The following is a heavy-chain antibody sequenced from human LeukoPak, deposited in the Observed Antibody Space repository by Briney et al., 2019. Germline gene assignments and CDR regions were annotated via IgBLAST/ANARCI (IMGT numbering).Heavy chain of an antibody. CDR1: GFTFSSYE. D-gene: IGHD3-10*01. J-gene: IGHJ4*02. V-gene: IGHV3-48*03. CDR3: ARVRFGGYYFDY. Sequence: PGGSLRLSCAASGFTFSSYEMNWVRQAPGKGLEWVSYISSSGSTIYYADSVKGRFTISRDNAKNSLYLQTDSLRGEDTAVYYCARVRFGGYYFDYWGQGTLVTVSS. CDR2: ISSSGSTI.